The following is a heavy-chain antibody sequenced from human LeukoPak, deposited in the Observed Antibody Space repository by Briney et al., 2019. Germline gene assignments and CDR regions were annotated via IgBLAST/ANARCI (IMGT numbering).Heavy chain of an antibody. Sequence: PGGSLRLSCAASGFTFSSYAMSWVRQAPGKGLEWVSAISGSGGSTYYADSVKGWFTISRDNSKNTLYLQMNSLRAEDTAVYYCAKDLSWGTTVTTGSALFDYWGQGTLVTVSS. J-gene: IGHJ4*02. D-gene: IGHD4-17*01. CDR3: AKDLSWGTTVTTGSALFDY. V-gene: IGHV3-23*01. CDR1: GFTFSSYA. CDR2: ISGSGGST.